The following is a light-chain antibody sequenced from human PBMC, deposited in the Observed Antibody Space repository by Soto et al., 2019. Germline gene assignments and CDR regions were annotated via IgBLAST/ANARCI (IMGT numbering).Light chain of an antibody. Sequence: QSVLTQPPSASGIPGQRVTISCSGSSSNIGSNYVYWYQQFPGTAPKLLIYRNNQRPSGVPDRFSGSKSGTSASLAISGLRSEDEADYYCAAWDDSLSAYVVFGGGTKLTVL. CDR1: SSNIGSNY. J-gene: IGLJ2*01. CDR2: RNN. V-gene: IGLV1-47*01. CDR3: AAWDDSLSAYVV.